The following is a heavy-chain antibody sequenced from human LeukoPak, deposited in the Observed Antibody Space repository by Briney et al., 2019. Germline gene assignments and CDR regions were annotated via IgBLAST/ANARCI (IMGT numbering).Heavy chain of an antibody. CDR1: GVSINIYY. V-gene: IGHV4-4*07. CDR2: SHGSGST. CDR3: ARDGGYDSAVFDF. J-gene: IGHJ4*02. Sequence: SETLSLTCNVSGVSINIYYWSWLRQTPGKGLEWIGRSHGSGSTNYNPSLKNRVTISIDKSKNHLSLSLRSVTAADTALYFCARDGGYDSAVFDFWGQGTLVTASS. D-gene: IGHD3-22*01.